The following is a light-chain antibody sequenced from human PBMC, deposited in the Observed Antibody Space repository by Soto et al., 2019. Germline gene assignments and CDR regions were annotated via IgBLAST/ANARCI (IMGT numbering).Light chain of an antibody. CDR1: QTVSSNF. CDR2: GAP. J-gene: IGKJ1*01. V-gene: IGKV3-20*01. CDR3: HQSGSAPQT. Sequence: EIELTQSPATLPLSLGERATLSCRASQTVSSNFLNWYQQKPGKAPRLLIYGAPTRDTGIPYRFSGGGSGTEFTLTISSLEPEDFAVYYCHQSGSAPQTFGQGTKVDIK.